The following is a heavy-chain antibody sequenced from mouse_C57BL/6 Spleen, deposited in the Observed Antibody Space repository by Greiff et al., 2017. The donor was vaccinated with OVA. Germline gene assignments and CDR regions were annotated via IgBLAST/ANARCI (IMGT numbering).Heavy chain of an antibody. CDR1: GYTFTSYW. D-gene: IGHD1-1*01. CDR2: IDPSDSET. CDR3: AREGGYYGGAWFAY. Sequence: QVQLQQPGAELVRPGSSVKLSCKASGYTFTSYWMHWVKQRPIQGLEWIGNIDPSDSETHYNQKFKDKATLTVDKSSSTAYMQLSSLTSEDSAVYYCAREGGYYGGAWFAYWGQGTLVTVSA. J-gene: IGHJ3*01. V-gene: IGHV1-52*01.